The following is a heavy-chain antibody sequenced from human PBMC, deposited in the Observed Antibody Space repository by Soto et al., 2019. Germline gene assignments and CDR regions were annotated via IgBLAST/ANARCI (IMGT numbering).Heavy chain of an antibody. CDR2: IIPILGTI. Sequence: QVQLVQSGAEVKTPGSSVRVSCKTAGRTFHISAIAWVRQAPGQGLEWMGGIIPILGTIHIAQNFQGRVNFTADRSTSTAYMDLSSLRSEDTATYFCARGKEWEQPSNHYYFDSWGQGSQVIVSS. V-gene: IGHV1-69*06. J-gene: IGHJ4*02. CDR3: ARGKEWEQPSNHYYFDS. D-gene: IGHD1-26*01. CDR1: GRTFHISA.